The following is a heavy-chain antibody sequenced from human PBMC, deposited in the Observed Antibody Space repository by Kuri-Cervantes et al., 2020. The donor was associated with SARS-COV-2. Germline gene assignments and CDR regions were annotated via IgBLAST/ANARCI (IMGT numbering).Heavy chain of an antibody. CDR1: GFTFSSYW. CDR3: TTVLVFGWFDP. J-gene: IGHJ5*02. V-gene: IGHV3-7*05. Sequence: GESLKISCAASGFTFSSYWMSWVRQAPGKGLEWVANIKQDGSEKYYVDSVEGRFTISRDNAKNSLYLQMNSLRDEDTAVYYCTTVLVFGWFDPWGQGTLVTVSS. D-gene: IGHD3-16*01. CDR2: IKQDGSEK.